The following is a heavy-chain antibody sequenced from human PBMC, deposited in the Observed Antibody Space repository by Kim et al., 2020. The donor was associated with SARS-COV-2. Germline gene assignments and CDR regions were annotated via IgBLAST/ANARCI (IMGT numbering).Heavy chain of an antibody. CDR2: ISGSGAST. Sequence: GGSLRLSCAASGFTFSNYAINWVRQAPGKGLEWVSAISGSGASTDYADSVKGRFTISRDNSKNTLYLQMNSLRADDTAVYYCAKAVLGCSGASCYSSFDCWGQGTLVTVSS. CDR1: GFTFSNYA. J-gene: IGHJ4*02. V-gene: IGHV3-23*01. CDR3: AKAVLGCSGASCYSSFDC. D-gene: IGHD2-15*01.